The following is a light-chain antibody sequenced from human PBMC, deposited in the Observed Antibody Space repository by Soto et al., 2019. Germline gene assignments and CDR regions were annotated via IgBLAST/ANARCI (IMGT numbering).Light chain of an antibody. J-gene: IGKJ2*01. CDR2: DAS. Sequence: EIVLTQSPATLSLSPGERATLSCGASQSVSSSSLAWYQQKPGLASRLLIYDASSRATDIPDRISGSGSGTDFPLTISRREPEDFAVDYCQQYGRSPYTFGQGTKLEI. CDR1: QSVSSSS. V-gene: IGKV3D-20*01. CDR3: QQYGRSPYT.